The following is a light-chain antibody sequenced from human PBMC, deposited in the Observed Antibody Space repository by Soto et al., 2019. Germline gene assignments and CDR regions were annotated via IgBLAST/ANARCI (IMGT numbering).Light chain of an antibody. V-gene: IGKV3-20*01. J-gene: IGKJ4*01. CDR2: GAS. Sequence: ETVLTQSPGTLSLSPGERATLSCRASQSVSSSYLAWYQQKPGQAPRLLIYGASSRATGIPDRFSGSGSGTDFTLTISRLEPEDFAVYYCHQYGSSPAFGGGTKVEIK. CDR1: QSVSSSY. CDR3: HQYGSSPA.